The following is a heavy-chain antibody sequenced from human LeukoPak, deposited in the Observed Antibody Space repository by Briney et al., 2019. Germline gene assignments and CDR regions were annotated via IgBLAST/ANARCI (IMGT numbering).Heavy chain of an antibody. Sequence: PGGSLRLSCAASGFTFSYYTINWVRQAPGKGLEWVSSISSGNYINYTDSVKGRFTISRDNAKNSLYLQMNSLRGEDTAVYYCARRDGYNSYYYGMDVWGQGTTVTVSS. CDR1: GFTFSYYT. CDR2: ISSGNYI. D-gene: IGHD5-24*01. J-gene: IGHJ6*02. V-gene: IGHV3-69-1*01. CDR3: ARRDGYNSYYYGMDV.